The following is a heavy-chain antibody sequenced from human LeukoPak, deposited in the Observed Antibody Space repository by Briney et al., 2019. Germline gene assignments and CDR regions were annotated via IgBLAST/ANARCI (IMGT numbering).Heavy chain of an antibody. J-gene: IGHJ4*02. D-gene: IGHD3-10*01. CDR3: ARVRGSRRFGELFRGYFDY. CDR1: GGSFSGYY. CDR2: INHSGST. V-gene: IGHV4-34*01. Sequence: SETLSLTCAVYGGSFSGYYWSWIRQPPGKGLEWIGEINHSGSTNYNPSLKSRVTISVDTSKNQFSLKLSSVTAADTAVYYCARVRGSRRFGELFRGYFDYWGQGTLVTVSS.